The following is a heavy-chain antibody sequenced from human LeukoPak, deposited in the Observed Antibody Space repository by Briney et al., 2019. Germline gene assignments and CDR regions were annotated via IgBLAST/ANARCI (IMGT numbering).Heavy chain of an antibody. D-gene: IGHD4-17*01. Sequence: SETLSLTCAVSTDSISSHYWSWIRQPPGKGLEWIGYISYIGSTNYNPSLKSRVTISIDTSKNQFSLKLRSVTATDTAVYYCARDLITVTKGFDIWGQGTMVSVSS. CDR1: TDSISSHY. CDR3: ARDLITVTKGFDI. CDR2: ISYIGST. V-gene: IGHV4-59*11. J-gene: IGHJ3*02.